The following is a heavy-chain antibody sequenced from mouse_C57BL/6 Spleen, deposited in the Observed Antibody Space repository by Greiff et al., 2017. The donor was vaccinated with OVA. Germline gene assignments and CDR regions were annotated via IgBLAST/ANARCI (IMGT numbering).Heavy chain of an antibody. CDR1: GYTFTGYW. CDR2: ILPGSGST. V-gene: IGHV1-9*01. Sequence: QVQLQQSGAELMKPGASVKLSCKATGYTFTGYWIEWVKQRPGHGLEWIGEILPGSGSTNYNEKFKGKATFTEDTSSNTAYMQLSSLTTDDSAIYDCARSAVYYGTYWYFDVWGTGTTVTVSS. D-gene: IGHD1-1*01. CDR3: ARSAVYYGTYWYFDV. J-gene: IGHJ1*03.